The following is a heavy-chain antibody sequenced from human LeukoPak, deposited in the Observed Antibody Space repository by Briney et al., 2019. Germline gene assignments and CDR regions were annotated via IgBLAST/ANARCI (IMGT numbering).Heavy chain of an antibody. J-gene: IGHJ1*01. Sequence: GGSLRLSCAASGFTFSSYAMSWVRQAPGKGLEWVSAISGSGGSTYYADSVKGRFTISRDNSKSTLYLQMNSLRAEDTAVYYCAKERDYGDEPNEYFQHWGQGTLVTVSS. CDR1: GFTFSSYA. V-gene: IGHV3-23*01. CDR2: ISGSGGST. D-gene: IGHD4-17*01. CDR3: AKERDYGDEPNEYFQH.